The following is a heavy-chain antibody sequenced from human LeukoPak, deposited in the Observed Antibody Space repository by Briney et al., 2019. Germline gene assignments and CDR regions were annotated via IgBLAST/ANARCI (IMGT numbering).Heavy chain of an antibody. D-gene: IGHD6-13*01. J-gene: IGHJ5*02. Sequence: SETLSLTCTVSGGSISSYYGSWIRQPPGKGLEWIGYIYTSGSTNYNPSLKSRVTISVDTSKNQFSLKLSSVTAADTAVYYCARRLLAAAAYLARRPTQWFDPWGQGTLVTVSS. CDR3: ARRLLAAAAYLARRPTQWFDP. CDR2: IYTSGST. V-gene: IGHV4-4*09. CDR1: GGSISSYY.